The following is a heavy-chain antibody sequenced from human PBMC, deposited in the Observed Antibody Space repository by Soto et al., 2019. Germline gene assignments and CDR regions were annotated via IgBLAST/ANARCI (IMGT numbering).Heavy chain of an antibody. CDR3: AHSPYSSSSYYFDY. CDR2: IYWDDDK. Sequence: QVTLKESGPTLVKPTQTLTLICTFSGFSLSTSGVGVGWIRQPPGKALEWLALIYWDDDKRDSPFLKSRLTIPKDTSKNQVVLTMANMAPVDTATYYCAHSPYSSSSYYFDYWGQGTLVTVSS. V-gene: IGHV2-5*02. J-gene: IGHJ4*02. D-gene: IGHD6-6*01. CDR1: GFSLSTSGVG.